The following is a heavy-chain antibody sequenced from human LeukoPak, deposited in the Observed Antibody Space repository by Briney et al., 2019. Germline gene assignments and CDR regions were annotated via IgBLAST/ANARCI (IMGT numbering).Heavy chain of an antibody. Sequence: PGGSLRLSCAASGSTFNNFWMHWVRQAPGKGLVWVSRVNNKGTETVYADSVKGRFTISRDNAKNTLYLQMNSLRAEDTAIYYCARGSFGPDIWGQGTMVTVSS. CDR2: VNNKGTET. V-gene: IGHV3-74*01. D-gene: IGHD3/OR15-3a*01. CDR1: GSTFNNFW. CDR3: ARGSFGPDI. J-gene: IGHJ3*02.